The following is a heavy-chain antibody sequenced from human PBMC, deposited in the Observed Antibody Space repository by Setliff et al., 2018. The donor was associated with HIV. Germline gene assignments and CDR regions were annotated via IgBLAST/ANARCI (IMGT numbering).Heavy chain of an antibody. CDR3: AKKTAAYTSGSWLHY. J-gene: IGHJ4*02. CDR1: GFTFGSYS. D-gene: IGHD3-10*01. CDR2: ISSTGAHI. V-gene: IGHV3-21*01. Sequence: GSLRLSCAASGFTFGSYSMNWVRQAPGKGLEWVASISSTGAHISTADSLKGRFTISRDNAKNSLYLQMNSLRAEDTAVYYCAKKTAAYTSGSWLHYWGQGTLVTVSS.